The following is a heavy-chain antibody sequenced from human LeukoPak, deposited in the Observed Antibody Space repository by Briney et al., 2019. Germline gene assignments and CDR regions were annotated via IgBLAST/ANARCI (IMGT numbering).Heavy chain of an antibody. CDR1: GYTFTGYY. D-gene: IGHD2-15*01. V-gene: IGHV1-2*06. J-gene: IGHJ5*02. CDR2: INPNSGGT. Sequence: GAXVKVSCKASGYTFTGYYMYWVGQAPGQGVEGMGRINPNSGGTDYAQNFQGRVTMTRDTSIRTAYMELSGLRSDDTAVYYCARGYCSGGTCYLVENWFDPWGQGTLVTVSS. CDR3: ARGYCSGGTCYLVENWFDP.